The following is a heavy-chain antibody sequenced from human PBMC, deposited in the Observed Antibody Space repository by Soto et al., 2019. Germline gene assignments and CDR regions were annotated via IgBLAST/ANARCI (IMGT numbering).Heavy chain of an antibody. CDR1: GFSLSTSGVG. CDR3: IQSRCGGDCLQSYASPYYYGMDV. Sequence: QITLKESGPTLVKPTQTLTLTCTFSGFSLSTSGVGVGWIRQPPGKALEWLALIYWYDDKRYSPSLRSRLTISKDTSKNQVVLTMTNMDPVDTATYYCIQSRCGGDCLQSYASPYYYGMDVWGQGTTVTVSS. D-gene: IGHD2-21*02. CDR2: IYWYDDK. J-gene: IGHJ6*02. V-gene: IGHV2-5*01.